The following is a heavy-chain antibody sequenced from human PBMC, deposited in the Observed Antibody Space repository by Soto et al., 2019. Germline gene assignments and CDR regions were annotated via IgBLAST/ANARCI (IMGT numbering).Heavy chain of an antibody. J-gene: IGHJ6*02. V-gene: IGHV4-30-4*01. Sequence: SETLSLTCTVSGGSISSGDYYWSWIRQPPGKGLEWIGYIYYSGSTYYNPSLKSRVTISVDTSKNQFSLKLSSVTAADTAVYYCARDRVLLWFGELFSDYYVMDVWGQGTTVTVSS. D-gene: IGHD3-10*01. CDR2: IYYSGST. CDR3: ARDRVLLWFGELFSDYYVMDV. CDR1: GGSISSGDYY.